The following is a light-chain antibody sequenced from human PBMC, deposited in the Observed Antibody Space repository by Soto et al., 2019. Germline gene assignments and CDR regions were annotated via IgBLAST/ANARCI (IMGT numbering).Light chain of an antibody. CDR3: QKYNSAPHT. CDR1: QDISDY. CDR2: AAS. V-gene: IGKV1-27*01. J-gene: IGKJ2*01. Sequence: DIQMTQSPSSLSASVGDRVTITCRASQDISDYLAWYQQKPGKVPKLLIYAASTLRTGVQPRFSGSGSGTVFTLTINSLQPEDVATYYCQKYNSAPHTFGRGTRLEIK.